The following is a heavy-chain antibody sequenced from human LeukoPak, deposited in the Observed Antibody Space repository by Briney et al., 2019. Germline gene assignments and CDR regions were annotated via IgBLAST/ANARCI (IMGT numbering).Heavy chain of an antibody. J-gene: IGHJ4*02. V-gene: IGHV3-23*01. CDR3: AKGSHSSGWYGIDY. Sequence: PGGSLRLSCAASGFTFSSYAMSWVRQAPGKGLEWVSAISGSGDSTYYADSVKGRFTISRDNSKNTLYLQMNSLRADDTAVYYCAKGSHSSGWYGIDYWGQGTLVTVSS. CDR1: GFTFSSYA. CDR2: ISGSGDST. D-gene: IGHD6-19*01.